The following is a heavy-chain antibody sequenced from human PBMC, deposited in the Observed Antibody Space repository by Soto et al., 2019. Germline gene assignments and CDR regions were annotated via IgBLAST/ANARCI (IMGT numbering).Heavy chain of an antibody. CDR3: NTGTMIVVVIDY. CDR1: GFTFSHAW. Sequence: WGSLILSFASSGFTFSHAWMSWVRQAPGKGLEWVGRIKSNTDGGTTDYAAPVKGRFTISRDDSKNTLYLQMNSLKTKDTDVYYCNTGTMIVVVIDYWGQGTLGTVSS. V-gene: IGHV3-15*01. J-gene: IGHJ4*02. D-gene: IGHD3-22*01. CDR2: IKSNTDGGTT.